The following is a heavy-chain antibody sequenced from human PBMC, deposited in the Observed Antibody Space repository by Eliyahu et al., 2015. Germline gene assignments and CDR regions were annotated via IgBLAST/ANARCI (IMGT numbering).Heavy chain of an antibody. J-gene: IGHJ6*03. D-gene: IGHD2-2*01. CDR3: AKASTSLDCSSTSCYRSYYYYYMDV. CDR1: GFTFSSYA. V-gene: IGHV3-23*01. Sequence: EVQLLESGGGLVQPGGSLRLSCAASGFTFSSYAMSWVRQAPGKGLEWVSAISGSGGSTYYADSVKGRFTISRDNSKNTLYLQMNSLRAEDTAVYYCAKASTSLDCSSTSCYRSYYYYYMDVWGKGTTVTVSS. CDR2: ISGSGGST.